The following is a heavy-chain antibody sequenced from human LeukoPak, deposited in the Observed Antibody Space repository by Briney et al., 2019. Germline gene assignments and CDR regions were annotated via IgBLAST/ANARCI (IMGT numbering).Heavy chain of an antibody. CDR1: GYTFTSYD. D-gene: IGHD4-17*01. Sequence: ASVKVSCKASGYTFTSYDINWGGKATGQGLGWWGGMNPNSGNTGYAQKFQGRVTMTRNTSISTAYMELSSLRSEDTAVYYCARAHPRGTVTQRYYFDYWGQGTLVTVSS. J-gene: IGHJ4*02. V-gene: IGHV1-8*01. CDR3: ARAHPRGTVTQRYYFDY. CDR2: MNPNSGNT.